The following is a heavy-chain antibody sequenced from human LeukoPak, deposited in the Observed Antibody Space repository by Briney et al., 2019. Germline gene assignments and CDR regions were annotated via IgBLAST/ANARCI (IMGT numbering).Heavy chain of an antibody. V-gene: IGHV3-23*01. CDR3: ARLPTFYYDSSGYHYDY. CDR1: GFTFSSYA. D-gene: IGHD3-22*01. Sequence: GGSLRLSCAASGFTFSSYAMSWVRQAPGKGLEWVSAISGSGGSTYYADSVKGRFTISRDNSKNTLYLQMNSLRAEDTAVYFCARLPTFYYDSSGYHYDYWGQGTLVTVSS. CDR2: ISGSGGST. J-gene: IGHJ4*02.